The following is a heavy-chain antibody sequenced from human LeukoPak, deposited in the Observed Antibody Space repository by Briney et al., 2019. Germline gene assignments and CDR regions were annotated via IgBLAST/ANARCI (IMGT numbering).Heavy chain of an antibody. Sequence: GRSLRLSCAASGFTFSSYGMHWVRQAPGKGLEWVAVISYDGSNKYYADSVKGRFTISRDNSKNTLYLQMNSLRAEDTAVYYCAKDGGETVVTLYYYYGRDVGGQGTTVTVP. CDR3: AKDGGETVVTLYYYYGRDV. J-gene: IGHJ6*02. CDR1: GFTFSSYG. V-gene: IGHV3-30*18. D-gene: IGHD2-21*02. CDR2: ISYDGSNK.